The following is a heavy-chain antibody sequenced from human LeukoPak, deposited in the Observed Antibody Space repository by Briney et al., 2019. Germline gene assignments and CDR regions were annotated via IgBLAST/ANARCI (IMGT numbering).Heavy chain of an antibody. CDR2: IHPPSGGT. Sequence: VASVKVSCKAPGYTFTDYYLHWVRQAPGQGLEWMGWIHPPSGGTNYAEKLQGRVTMTRDTSISTAYMELSRLTSDDAGVYYCVRDPGWLQVDYWGQGTLLTVSS. D-gene: IGHD5-24*01. CDR1: GYTFTDYY. J-gene: IGHJ4*02. CDR3: VRDPGWLQVDY. V-gene: IGHV1-2*02.